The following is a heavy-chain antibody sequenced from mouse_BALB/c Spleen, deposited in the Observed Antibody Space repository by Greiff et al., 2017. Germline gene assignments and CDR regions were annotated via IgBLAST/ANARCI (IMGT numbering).Heavy chain of an antibody. D-gene: IGHD1-1*01. CDR1: GFSLTGYG. J-gene: IGHJ4*01. CDR2: IWGDGST. CDR3: ARAHYYGSSKYYAMDY. Sequence: VQLQQSGPGLVAPSQSLSITCTVSGFSLTGYGVNWVRQPPGKGLEWLGMIWGDGSTDYNSALKSRLSISKDNSKSQVFLKMNSLQTDDTARYYCARAHYYGSSKYYAMDYWGQGTSVTVSS. V-gene: IGHV2-6-7*01.